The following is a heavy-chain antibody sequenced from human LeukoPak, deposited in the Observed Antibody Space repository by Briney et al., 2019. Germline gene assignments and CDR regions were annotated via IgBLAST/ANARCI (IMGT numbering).Heavy chain of an antibody. Sequence: PGGSLRLSCAGSGFTLSSNWMHWVRQGPGKGLVWVSRIYSDGSRTNYADSVKGRFTISGDNAKNSLYLQMNSLRAEDTAVYYCARDLMSGSLSGYWGQGTLVTVSS. CDR1: GFTLSSNW. CDR3: ARDLMSGSLSGY. J-gene: IGHJ4*02. CDR2: IYSDGSRT. V-gene: IGHV3-74*01. D-gene: IGHD1-26*01.